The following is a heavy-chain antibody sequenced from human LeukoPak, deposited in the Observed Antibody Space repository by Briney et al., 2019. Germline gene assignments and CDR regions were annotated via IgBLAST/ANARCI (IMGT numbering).Heavy chain of an antibody. CDR3: ARGRYGLIDH. V-gene: IGHV2-70*11. Sequence: SGPTLVNPTQTLTLTCTFSGFSLRTSGMCVSWIRQPPGKALEWLARIDWEDDMHYSTSLKPRLTVSKDTSKNQLVLTMNNMDPVDTATYYCARGRYGLIDHWGQGTLVTVSS. CDR1: GFSLRTSGMC. J-gene: IGHJ4*02. D-gene: IGHD2-15*01. CDR2: IDWEDDM.